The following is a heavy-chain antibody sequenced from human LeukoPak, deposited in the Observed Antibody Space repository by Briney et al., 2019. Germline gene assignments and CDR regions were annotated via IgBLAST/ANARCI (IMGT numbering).Heavy chain of an antibody. V-gene: IGHV3-7*01. CDR3: ALDMVGGQIFDF. CDR1: GFTFSNYW. D-gene: IGHD3-10*01. J-gene: IGHJ4*02. Sequence: GGSLRLSCAASGFTFSNYWMSWVRQAPGKGLEWVADIKRDESEQHYVDSVKGRFTISRDNAKNSLYLQMNSLRAEDTAVYYCALDMVGGQIFDFWGQGTLVTVSS. CDR2: IKRDESEQ.